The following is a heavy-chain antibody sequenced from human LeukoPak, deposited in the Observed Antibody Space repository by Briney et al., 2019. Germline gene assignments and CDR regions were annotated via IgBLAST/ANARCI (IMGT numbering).Heavy chain of an antibody. V-gene: IGHV3-23*01. J-gene: IGHJ4*02. CDR2: ISGSGGST. D-gene: IGHD1-20*01. CDR1: RFTFSDYY. CDR3: ASRYNRNDGFDY. Sequence: GGSLRLSCAASRFTFSDYYMSWVRQAPGKGLEWVSAISGSGGSTYYADSVKGRFTISRDNSKNTLYLQMNSLRAEDTAVYYCASRYNRNDGFDYWGQGTLVTVSS.